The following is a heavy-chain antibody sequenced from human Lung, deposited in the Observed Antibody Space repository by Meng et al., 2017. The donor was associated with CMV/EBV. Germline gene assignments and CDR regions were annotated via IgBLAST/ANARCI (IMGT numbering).Heavy chain of an antibody. V-gene: IGHV4-34*01. CDR2: IRHSGDIT. CDR3: ARQYSSSYYSDY. J-gene: IGHJ4*02. Sequence: SXTLSLXCGIYGGSLSGYYWSWIRQTPGKGLEWIGEIRHSGDITNYNPSLKSRVTISIDTSKKQFSLKLSAVTAADTAVYYCARQYSSSYYSDYWGQGTLVTVSS. D-gene: IGHD6-6*01. CDR1: GGSLSGYY.